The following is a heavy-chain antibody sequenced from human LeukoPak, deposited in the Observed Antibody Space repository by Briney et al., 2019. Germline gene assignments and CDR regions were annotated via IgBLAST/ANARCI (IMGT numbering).Heavy chain of an antibody. D-gene: IGHD6-6*01. CDR1: GATFSSYA. CDR3: ARGLSSSSPNYYYYYYMDV. V-gene: IGHV1-69*05. Sequence: ASVKVSCKASGATFSSYAISWVRQAPGQGLEWMGRIIPIFGTANYAQKFQGRVTITTDESTSTAYMELSSLRSEDTAVYYCARGLSSSSPNYYYYYYMDVWGKGTTVTVSS. CDR2: IIPIFGTA. J-gene: IGHJ6*03.